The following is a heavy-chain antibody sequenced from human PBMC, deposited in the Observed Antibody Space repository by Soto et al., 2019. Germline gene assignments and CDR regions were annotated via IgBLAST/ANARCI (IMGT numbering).Heavy chain of an antibody. D-gene: IGHD5-12*01. CDR1: GGSFSGYY. Sequence: SSETLSLTCAVYGGSFSGYYWSWIRQPPGKGLEWIGEINHSGSTNYNPSLKSRVTISVDTSKNQFSLKLSSVTAEDTAVYYCARGKWRRAFDIWGQGTMVTVSS. CDR3: ARGKWRRAFDI. CDR2: INHSGST. V-gene: IGHV4-34*01. J-gene: IGHJ3*02.